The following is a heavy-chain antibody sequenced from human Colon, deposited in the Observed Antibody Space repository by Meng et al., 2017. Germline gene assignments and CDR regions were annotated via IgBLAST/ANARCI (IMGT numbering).Heavy chain of an antibody. Sequence: QVQLQESRPGLVRPSETLSLTCTVSGDSVNNRTYYWTWIRQPPEKGLEWIGYVYYDGTTNYNPFLESRLTMSIDTSKNQFSLKLSSVTAADTAVYYCARDWGSGTPYWGQGTLVTVSS. D-gene: IGHD3-10*01. CDR1: GDSVNNRTYY. J-gene: IGHJ4*02. CDR2: VYYDGTT. CDR3: ARDWGSGTPY. V-gene: IGHV4-61*01.